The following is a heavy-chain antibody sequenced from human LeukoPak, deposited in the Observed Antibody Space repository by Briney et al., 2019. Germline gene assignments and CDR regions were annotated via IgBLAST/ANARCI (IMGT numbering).Heavy chain of an antibody. D-gene: IGHD6-13*01. J-gene: IGHJ4*02. V-gene: IGHV4-30-2*01. CDR2: IYHSGST. Sequence: PSETLSLTCAVSGGSISSGGYSWSWIRQPPGKGLEWIGYIYHSGSTYYNPSLKSRVTISVDRSKNQFSLKLSSVTAADTAVYYCARGSGAAGLQNFDYWGQGTLVTVSS. CDR1: GGSISSGGYS. CDR3: ARGSGAAGLQNFDY.